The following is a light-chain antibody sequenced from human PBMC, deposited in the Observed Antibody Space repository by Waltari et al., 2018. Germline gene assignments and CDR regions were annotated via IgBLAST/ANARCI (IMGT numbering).Light chain of an antibody. CDR2: WAS. CDR3: QQYYSTPFT. J-gene: IGKJ3*01. CDR1: QSVLYSSNNKNY. Sequence: DIVMTQSPDSLSVSLGERATIHCKSSQSVLYSSNNKNYLAWYQQKPGLSPKLLSYWASTRESGVPDRFSGSGSGTDFTLTISSLQAEDVAVYYCQQYYSTPFTFGPGTKVDIK. V-gene: IGKV4-1*01.